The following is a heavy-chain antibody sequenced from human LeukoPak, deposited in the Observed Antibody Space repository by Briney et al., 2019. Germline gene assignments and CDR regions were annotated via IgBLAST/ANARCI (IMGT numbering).Heavy chain of an antibody. V-gene: IGHV1-46*01. J-gene: IGHJ4*02. Sequence: ASVKVSCKASGYTFTSNYIHWVRQAPGQGLEWMGMIYPRDGSTSYAQKFQGRVTVTRDTSTSTVHMELSGLRSEDTAVYYCARDQEGFDYWGQGTLVTVYS. CDR3: ARDQEGFDY. CDR2: IYPRDGST. CDR1: GYTFTSNY.